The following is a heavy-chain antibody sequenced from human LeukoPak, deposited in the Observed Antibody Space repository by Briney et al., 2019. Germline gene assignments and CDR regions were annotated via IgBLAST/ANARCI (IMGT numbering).Heavy chain of an antibody. D-gene: IGHD3-10*01. CDR2: INHSGST. V-gene: IGHV4-34*01. J-gene: IGHJ6*02. Sequence: PSETLSLTCAVYGGSFSGYYWSWIRQPPGKGLEWIGEINHSGSTNYNPSLKSRVTISVDTSKNQFSLKLSSVTAADTAVYYCARSKRWPTYGSVSYYTAPYGMDVWGQGTTVTVSS. CDR3: ARSKRWPTYGSVSYYTAPYGMDV. CDR1: GGSFSGYY.